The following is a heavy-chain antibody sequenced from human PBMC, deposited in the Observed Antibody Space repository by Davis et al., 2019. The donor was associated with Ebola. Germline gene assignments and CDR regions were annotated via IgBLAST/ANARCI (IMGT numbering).Heavy chain of an antibody. CDR1: GFTLSGYG. V-gene: IGHV3-33*01. CDR2: IWYDGRNQ. J-gene: IGHJ6*04. Sequence: GESLKISCAASGFTLSGYGLHWVRQPPGKGLEWVAVIWYDGRNQYYADSVKSRFTISRDNSKNTLYLQMNSLRAEDTAVYYCVRDTYYYYNTMDVWGKGTAVTVSS. CDR3: VRDTYYYYNTMDV.